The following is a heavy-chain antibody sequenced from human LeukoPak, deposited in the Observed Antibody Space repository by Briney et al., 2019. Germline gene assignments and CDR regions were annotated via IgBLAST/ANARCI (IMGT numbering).Heavy chain of an antibody. Sequence: SETLSLTCTVSGGSVSSGSYYWSWIRQPPGKGLEWIGYVYSSGSTNYNPSLKSRVSISVDTSKNQFSLKLSSVTAADSAVYFCARNSITLYYFDCWGPGTLVTASS. CDR3: ARNSITLYYFDC. D-gene: IGHD1-20*01. J-gene: IGHJ4*02. CDR2: VYSSGST. V-gene: IGHV4-61*01. CDR1: GGSVSSGSYY.